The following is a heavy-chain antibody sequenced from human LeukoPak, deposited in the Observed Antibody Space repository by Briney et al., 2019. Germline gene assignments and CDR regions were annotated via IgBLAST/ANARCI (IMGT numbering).Heavy chain of an antibody. J-gene: IGHJ4*02. V-gene: IGHV3-53*01. CDR1: GFTVSSNY. CDR2: IYSGGST. CDR3: ARESGYSYVPDY. Sequence: GGSLRLSCAASGFTVSSNYMSWVRQAPGKGLEWVSVIYSGGSTYYADSVKGRFTISRGNSKDTLYLQMNSLRAEDTAVYYCARESGYSYVPDYWGQGTLVTVSS. D-gene: IGHD5-18*01.